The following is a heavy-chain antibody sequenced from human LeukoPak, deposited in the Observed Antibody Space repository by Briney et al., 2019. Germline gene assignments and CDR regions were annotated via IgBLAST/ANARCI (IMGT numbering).Heavy chain of an antibody. J-gene: IGHJ5*02. Sequence: ASVKVSCTASGYTFTSYYMHWVRQAPGQGLEWMGIINPSGGSTSYAQKFQGRVTMTRDTSTSTVYMELSSLRSEDTAVYYCARALREGNWFDPWGQGTLVTVSS. CDR3: ARALREGNWFDP. D-gene: IGHD3-16*01. CDR2: INPSGGST. CDR1: GYTFTSYY. V-gene: IGHV1-46*01.